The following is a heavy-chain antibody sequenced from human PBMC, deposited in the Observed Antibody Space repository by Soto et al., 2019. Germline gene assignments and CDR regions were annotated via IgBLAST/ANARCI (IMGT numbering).Heavy chain of an antibody. J-gene: IGHJ6*02. CDR3: ARDQLPPPKYYDFWSGYYYYYYGMDV. D-gene: IGHD3-3*01. CDR1: GFTFSSYG. CDR2: IWYDGSNK. V-gene: IGHV3-33*01. Sequence: GGSLRLSCAASGFTFSSYGMHWVRQAPGKGLEWVAVIWYDGSNKYYADSVKGRFTISRDNSKSTLYLQMNSLRAEDTAVYYCARDQLPPPKYYDFWSGYYYYYYGMDVWGQGTTVTVSS.